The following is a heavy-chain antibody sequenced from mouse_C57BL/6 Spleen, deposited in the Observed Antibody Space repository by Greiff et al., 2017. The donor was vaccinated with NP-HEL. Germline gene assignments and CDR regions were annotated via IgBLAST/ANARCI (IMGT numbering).Heavy chain of an antibody. CDR2: IYPGDGDT. Sequence: QVQLQQSGPELVKPGASVKISCKASGYAFSSSWMNWVKQRPGKGLEWIGRIYPGDGDTNYNGKFKGKATLTADKSSSTAYMQLSSLTSEDSAVYFCAEGTSRFAYWGQGTLVTVSA. J-gene: IGHJ3*01. V-gene: IGHV1-82*01. CDR1: GYAFSSSW. CDR3: AEGTSRFAY.